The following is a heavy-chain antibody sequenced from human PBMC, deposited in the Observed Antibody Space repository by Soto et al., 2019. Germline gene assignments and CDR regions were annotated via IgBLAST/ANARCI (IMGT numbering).Heavy chain of an antibody. J-gene: IGHJ4*02. Sequence: SETLSLTCAFYVGSFSGYYWSCIRQPPGKWLEWIGEINHSGSTNYNPSLKSRVTISVDTSKNQFSLKLSSVTAADTAVYYCAIGQSPVSTMGRGVNYYFQHLGQGTL. CDR3: AIGQSPVSTMGRGVNYYFQH. CDR1: VGSFSGYY. D-gene: IGHD3-10*01. V-gene: IGHV4-34*01. CDR2: INHSGST.